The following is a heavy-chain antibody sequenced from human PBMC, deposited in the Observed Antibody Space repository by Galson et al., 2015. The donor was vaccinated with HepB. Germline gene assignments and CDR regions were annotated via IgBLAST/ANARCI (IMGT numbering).Heavy chain of an antibody. V-gene: IGHV3-33*08. D-gene: IGHD2/OR15-2a*01. J-gene: IGHJ4*02. CDR1: GFTFSNYG. CDR3: ARDYSSTNSRVNGRGGFDD. Sequence: SLRLSCAASGFTFSNYGLNWVRQAPGKGLEWVANIRYDESKTYYGDSVKGRFTISRDNTKNTLYLQMNSVTADDTGVYYCARDYSSTNSRVNGRGGFDDWGQGTLVTVSS. CDR2: IRYDESKT.